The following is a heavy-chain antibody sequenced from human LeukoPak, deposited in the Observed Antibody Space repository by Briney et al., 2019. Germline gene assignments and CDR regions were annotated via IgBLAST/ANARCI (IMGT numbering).Heavy chain of an antibody. D-gene: IGHD5-24*01. V-gene: IGHV3-11*01. CDR2: ISSSGSTI. Sequence: PGGSLRLSCAASGSTFSDYYMSWIRQAPGKGLEWVSYISSSGSTIYYADSVKGRFTISRDNAKNSLYLQMNSLRAEDTAVYYCAREQRWLQYAGFDYWGQGTLVTVSS. CDR1: GSTFSDYY. J-gene: IGHJ4*02. CDR3: AREQRWLQYAGFDY.